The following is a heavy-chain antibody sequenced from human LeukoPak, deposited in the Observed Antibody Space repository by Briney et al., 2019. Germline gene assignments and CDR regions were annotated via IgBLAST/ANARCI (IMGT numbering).Heavy chain of an antibody. J-gene: IGHJ5*02. CDR1: GYILTTYG. V-gene: IGHV1-2*02. D-gene: IGHD3-10*01. CDR2: INPNSGDT. CDR3: ARGDYYGSPKVVAA. Sequence: GASVKVSCKASGYILTTYGISWVRQAPGQGLEWIGWINPNSGDTNYAQKFQDRVTMTRDTSISTAYVELNFLRSDDTAVFYCARGDYYGSPKVVAAWGQGTLVTVSS.